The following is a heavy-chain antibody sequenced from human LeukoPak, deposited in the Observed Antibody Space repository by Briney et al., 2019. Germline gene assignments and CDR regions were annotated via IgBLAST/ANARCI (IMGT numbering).Heavy chain of an antibody. Sequence: PGGSLRLSCAASGFTFSSYAMSWVRQAPGKGLEWVSAISGSGRSTYYADSVKGRFTISRDNSKNTLYLQMNSLRAEDTAVYYCAKVDATYGSGSYYPWVYWGQGTLVTVSS. CDR1: GFTFSSYA. CDR2: ISGSGRST. D-gene: IGHD3-10*01. V-gene: IGHV3-23*01. CDR3: AKVDATYGSGSYYPWVY. J-gene: IGHJ4*02.